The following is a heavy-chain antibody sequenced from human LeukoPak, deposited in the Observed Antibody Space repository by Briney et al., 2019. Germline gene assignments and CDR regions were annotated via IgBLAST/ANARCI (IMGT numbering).Heavy chain of an antibody. CDR2: IYYSGST. CDR3: ARHLNNCGDDCYIFDY. D-gene: IGHD2-21*01. J-gene: IGHJ4*02. Sequence: SETLSLTCTVSDASISGYYWSWIRQPPGKGLEWMGYIYYSGSTNYNPSLKSRVTISVDTSKNQFSLRVSSVTAADTAVYYCARHLNNCGDDCYIFDYWGQGTLVTVSS. V-gene: IGHV4-59*08. CDR1: DASISGYY.